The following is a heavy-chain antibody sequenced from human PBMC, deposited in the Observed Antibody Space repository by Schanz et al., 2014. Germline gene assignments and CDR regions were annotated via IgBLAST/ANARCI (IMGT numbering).Heavy chain of an antibody. CDR2: TSNDGSFT. D-gene: IGHD2-8*02. J-gene: IGHJ5*01. Sequence: VQLVESGGGVVQPGRSLRLSCAASGFTFSSYGMHWVRQAPGKGLVWVSRTSNDGSFTTFADSVKGRFTISRDNAKNTLYLQMNSLRAEDTALYYCARDRDAGGYDSWGQGTLVTVSS. CDR3: ARDRDAGGYDS. V-gene: IGHV3-74*01. CDR1: GFTFSSYG.